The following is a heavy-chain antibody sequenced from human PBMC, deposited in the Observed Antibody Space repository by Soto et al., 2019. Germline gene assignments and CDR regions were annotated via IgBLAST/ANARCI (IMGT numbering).Heavy chain of an antibody. CDR1: GFTFSDYY. V-gene: IGHV3-11*06. Sequence: GGSLRLSCAASGFTFSDYYMSWIRQAPGKGLEWVAYITSSSTNFTNYADSVRGRFTISRDNARDSVYLQMNSLRPEDTAVYYCVRDRGYSGYTFWGQGTQVTVSS. CDR3: VRDRGYSGYTF. CDR2: ITSSSTNFT. J-gene: IGHJ4*02. D-gene: IGHD5-12*01.